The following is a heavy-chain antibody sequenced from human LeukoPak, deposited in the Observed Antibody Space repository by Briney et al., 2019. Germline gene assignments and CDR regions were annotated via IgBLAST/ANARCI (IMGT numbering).Heavy chain of an antibody. CDR3: ARHPGGWTYFDY. V-gene: IGHV4-59*08. Sequence: SETLSLTCTVSGGSISNYYWSWIRQPPGKGLEWIGFIYYSGSTNYNPSLKSRVTISVDTSKNQFSLKLSSVTAADTAVYYCARHPGGWTYFDYWGQGTLVTVSS. CDR2: IYYSGST. D-gene: IGHD6-19*01. CDR1: GGSISNYY. J-gene: IGHJ4*02.